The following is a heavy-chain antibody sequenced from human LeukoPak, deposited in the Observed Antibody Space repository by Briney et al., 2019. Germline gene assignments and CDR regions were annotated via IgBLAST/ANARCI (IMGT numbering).Heavy chain of an antibody. J-gene: IGHJ4*02. CDR3: ARVGRAGYFDWVMGGFFDY. Sequence: GGSLRLSCAASGFTFSSYWMSWVRQAPGKGLEWVANIKQDGSEKYYVDSVKGRFTISRDNAKNSLYLQMNSLRAEDTAVYYCARVGRAGYFDWVMGGFFDYWGQGTLVTVSS. D-gene: IGHD3-9*01. CDR1: GFTFSSYW. V-gene: IGHV3-7*01. CDR2: IKQDGSEK.